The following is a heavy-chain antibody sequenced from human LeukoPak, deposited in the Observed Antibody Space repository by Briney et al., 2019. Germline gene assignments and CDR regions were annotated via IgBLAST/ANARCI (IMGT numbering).Heavy chain of an antibody. V-gene: IGHV4-59*01. CDR3: ERGLVLATDDAFDI. CDR2: VYDNDIS. Sequence: SETLSLTCSVAGASIRSYFWSWIRQSPGKGLEWIGYVYDNDISNFNPSLESRVTILVASSKSQFSLKLRSVTAADTAVYYCERGLVLATDDAFDIWGPGTMVTVYS. J-gene: IGHJ3*02. D-gene: IGHD5-12*01. CDR1: GASIRSYF.